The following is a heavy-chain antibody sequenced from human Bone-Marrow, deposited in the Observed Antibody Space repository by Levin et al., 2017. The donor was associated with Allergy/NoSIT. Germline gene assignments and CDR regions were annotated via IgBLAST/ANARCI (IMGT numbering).Heavy chain of an antibody. V-gene: IGHV4-39*07. Sequence: ASETLSLTCTVSGGSISTTTYYWGWIRQPPGTGLEWIGSIYYSGTTYYNPSLKSRVTISVDTSKNQFSLKLPSVTAEDTAVYFCASQYSASSTWGYWGQGTLVNVSS. CDR1: GGSISTTTYY. CDR3: ASQYSASSTWGY. J-gene: IGHJ4*02. D-gene: IGHD1-26*01. CDR2: IYYSGTT.